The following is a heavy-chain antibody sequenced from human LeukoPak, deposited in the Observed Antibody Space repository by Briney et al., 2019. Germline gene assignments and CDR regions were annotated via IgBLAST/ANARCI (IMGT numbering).Heavy chain of an antibody. CDR3: ARDQGGSSWYRAQMDV. D-gene: IGHD6-13*01. Sequence: GGSLRLSCAASGFTFSSYSMNWVRRAPGKGLEWVSYISSSSSTIYYADSVKGRFTISRDNAKNSLYLQMNSLRDEDTAVYYCARDQGGSSWYRAQMDVWGQGTTVTVSS. V-gene: IGHV3-48*02. J-gene: IGHJ6*02. CDR1: GFTFSSYS. CDR2: ISSSSSTI.